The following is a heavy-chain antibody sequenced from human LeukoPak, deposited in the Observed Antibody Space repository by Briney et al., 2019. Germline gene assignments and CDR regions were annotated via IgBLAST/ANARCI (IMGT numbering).Heavy chain of an antibody. CDR2: ISGDGSIS. J-gene: IGHJ4*02. D-gene: IGHD2-15*01. V-gene: IGHV3-74*01. CDR3: VRLLDFDY. CDR1: GFTFSNYW. Sequence: PGGSLRLSCAASGFTFSNYWIHWVRQGPGKGLMWVSRISGDGSISHYADSVKGRFTISGDNAKNTVYLQMNSLRADDTAVYYCVRLLDFDYWGQGTLVTVSS.